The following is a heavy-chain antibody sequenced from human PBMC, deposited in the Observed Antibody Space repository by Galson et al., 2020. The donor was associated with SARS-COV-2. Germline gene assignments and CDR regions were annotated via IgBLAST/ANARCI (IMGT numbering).Heavy chain of an antibody. V-gene: IGHV3-30-3*01. CDR3: ARELVPAYGMDV. CDR2: ISYDGSNK. J-gene: IGHJ6*02. D-gene: IGHD2-2*01. CDR1: GFTFSSYA. Sequence: TGGSLRLSCAASGFTFSSYAMHWVRQAPGKGLEWVAVISYDGSNKYYADPVKGRFTISRDNSKNTLYLQMNSLRAEDTAEYYCARELVPAYGMDVWGQGTTVTVSS.